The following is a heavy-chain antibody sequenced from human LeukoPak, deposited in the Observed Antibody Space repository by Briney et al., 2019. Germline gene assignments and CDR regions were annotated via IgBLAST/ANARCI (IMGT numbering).Heavy chain of an antibody. CDR2: IYHSGST. CDR1: GYSISSGYY. V-gene: IGHV4-38-2*02. Sequence: ETLSLTCTVSGYSISSGYYWGWIRQPPGKGLEWIGSIYHSGSTYYNPSLKSRVTISVDTSKNQLSLKLSSVTAADTAVYYCARVDQLLYYYFDYWGQGTLVTVSS. D-gene: IGHD2-2*02. CDR3: ARVDQLLYYYFDY. J-gene: IGHJ4*02.